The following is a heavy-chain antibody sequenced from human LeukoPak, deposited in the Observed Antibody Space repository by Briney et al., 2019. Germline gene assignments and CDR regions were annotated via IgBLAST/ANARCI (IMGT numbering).Heavy chain of an antibody. CDR3: AKAIGYYYYYMDV. CDR2: FSDSGGIT. V-gene: IGHV3-23*01. CDR1: GFTFSSYA. Sequence: GGSLRLPCAASGFTFSSYAMSWVRQAPGKGLEWVSVFSDSGGITYYADSVKGRFTVSRDNSKNTLYLQMNSLRAEDTAVYYCAKAIGYYYYYMDVWGKGTTVTVSS. D-gene: IGHD1-26*01. J-gene: IGHJ6*03.